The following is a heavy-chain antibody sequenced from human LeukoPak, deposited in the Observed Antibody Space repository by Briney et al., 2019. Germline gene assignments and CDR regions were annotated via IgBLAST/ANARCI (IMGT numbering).Heavy chain of an antibody. V-gene: IGHV4-39*01. D-gene: IGHD2-15*01. CDR1: GGSISSRSYY. CDR2: IHYSGST. CDR3: ARLYCSGGNCYGALDI. J-gene: IGHJ3*02. Sequence: SETLSLTCTVSGGSISSRSYYWGWLRQPPGKGLEWIGSIHYSGSTYYNPSLKSRLTISVDTSKNQFSLKLSSVTAADTAVYYCARLYCSGGNCYGALDIWGQGTMVTVSS.